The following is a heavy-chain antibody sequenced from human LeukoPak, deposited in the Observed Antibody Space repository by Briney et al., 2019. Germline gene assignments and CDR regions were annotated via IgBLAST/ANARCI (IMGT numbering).Heavy chain of an antibody. CDR1: GGSFSTYY. Sequence: PSETLSLTCSVSGGSFSTYYWSWIRQPPGKGLEWIGFIYYSGSTNYNPSLKSRVTISVDTSKNQFSLKLSSVTAADTAVYYCARRMIAVAGGFDYWGQGTLVTVSS. V-gene: IGHV4-59*08. J-gene: IGHJ4*02. CDR3: ARRMIAVAGGFDY. D-gene: IGHD6-19*01. CDR2: IYYSGST.